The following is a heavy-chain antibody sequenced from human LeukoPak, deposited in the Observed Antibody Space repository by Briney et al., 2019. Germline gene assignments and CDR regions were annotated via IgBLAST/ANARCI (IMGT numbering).Heavy chain of an antibody. CDR1: GGSISSYY. D-gene: IGHD3-16*01. V-gene: IGHV4-59*01. J-gene: IGHJ4*02. Sequence: SETLSLTCTVSGGSISSYYWSWIRQPPGKGLEWIGYIYYSGSTNYNPSLKSRVTISVDTSKNQFSLKLSSVTAADTAVYYCARGRLRLGELHPYYFDYWGQGTLVTVSS. CDR2: IYYSGST. CDR3: ARGRLRLGELHPYYFDY.